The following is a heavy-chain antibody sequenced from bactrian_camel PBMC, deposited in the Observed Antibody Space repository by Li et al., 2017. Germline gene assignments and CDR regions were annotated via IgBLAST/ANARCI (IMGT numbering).Heavy chain of an antibody. CDR1: GRTYSKWC. CDR3: ARRGDLAFGY. D-gene: IGHD1*01. V-gene: IGHV3S53*01. J-gene: IGHJ6*01. Sequence: VQLVESGGGSVQAGGSLRLSCAASGRTYSKWCMGWFRQVPGKEREGIATIDSSGSTAYADSVKGRFTISKDNAKNTVYLQMNSLKSEDTALYYCARRGDLAFGYWGQGTQVTVS. CDR2: IDSSGST.